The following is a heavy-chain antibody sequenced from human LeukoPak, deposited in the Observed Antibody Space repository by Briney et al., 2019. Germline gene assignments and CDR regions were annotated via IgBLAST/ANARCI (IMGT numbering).Heavy chain of an antibody. CDR2: INAGNGNT. Sequence: GASVKVSCKASGYTFTSYAMHWVRQAPGQRLEWMGWINAGNGNTKYSQEFQGRVTITRDTSASTAYMELSSLRAEDTAVYYCARGDASGYTNWFDPWGQGTLVTVSS. V-gene: IGHV1-3*03. CDR3: ARGDASGYTNWFDP. J-gene: IGHJ5*02. CDR1: GYTFTSYA. D-gene: IGHD5-12*01.